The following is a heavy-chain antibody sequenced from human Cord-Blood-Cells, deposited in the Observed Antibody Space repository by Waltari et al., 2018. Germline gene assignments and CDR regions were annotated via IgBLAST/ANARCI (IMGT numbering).Heavy chain of an antibody. D-gene: IGHD3-10*01. J-gene: IGHJ3*02. CDR1: GGPFSSYA. CDR2: IIPILGIA. V-gene: IGHV1-69*09. CDR3: ARADGEGAFDI. Sequence: VQLVQAWAEVKQPGSSVKVSCKASGGPFSSYAISRVRQPHGQGLEWMERIIPILGIANYAQKFQGRVTITADKSTSTAYMELRSLRSEDTAVYYWARADGEGAFDIWGQGTMVTVSS.